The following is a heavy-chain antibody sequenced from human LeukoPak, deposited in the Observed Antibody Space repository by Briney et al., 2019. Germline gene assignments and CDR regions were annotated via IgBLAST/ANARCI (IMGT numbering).Heavy chain of an antibody. D-gene: IGHD5-18*01. J-gene: IGHJ4*02. CDR3: ARSRSGGYSYGFDY. V-gene: IGHV4-4*02. CDR1: GGSISSSNW. Sequence: SETLSLTCAVSGGSISSSNWWSWVRQPPGKGLEWIGEIYHSGSTNYNPSLKSRVTISVDKSKNQFSLKLSSVTAADTAVYYCARSRSGGYSYGFDYWGRGTLVTVSS. CDR2: IYHSGST.